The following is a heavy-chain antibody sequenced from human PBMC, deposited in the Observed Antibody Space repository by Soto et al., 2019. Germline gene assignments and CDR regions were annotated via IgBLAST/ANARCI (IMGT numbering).Heavy chain of an antibody. CDR1: GYSFTSYW. D-gene: IGHD6-13*01. V-gene: IGHV5-51*01. Sequence: PGESLKISCKGSGYSFTSYWIGWVRQMPGKGLEWMGIIYPGDSDTRYSPSFQGQVTISADKSISTAYLQWSSLKASDTAMYYCARQVRIAAAPDRYGMDVWGQGTTVTVSS. CDR3: ARQVRIAAAPDRYGMDV. CDR2: IYPGDSDT. J-gene: IGHJ6*02.